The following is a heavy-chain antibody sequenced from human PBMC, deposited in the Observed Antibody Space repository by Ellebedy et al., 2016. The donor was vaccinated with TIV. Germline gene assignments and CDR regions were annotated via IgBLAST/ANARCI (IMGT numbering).Heavy chain of an antibody. CDR2: FNWDAGST. CDR3: ARLTDYDFFDH. J-gene: IGHJ4*02. CDR1: GFTFDDFG. D-gene: IGHD3-22*01. Sequence: PGGSLRLSCAASGFTFDDFGMSWVRQAPGKGLEWVSGFNWDAGSTGYADSVKGRFTISRDNAKNSLYLQMNSLRAQDTALYYCARLTDYDFFDHWGQGTLVTVSS. V-gene: IGHV3-20*04.